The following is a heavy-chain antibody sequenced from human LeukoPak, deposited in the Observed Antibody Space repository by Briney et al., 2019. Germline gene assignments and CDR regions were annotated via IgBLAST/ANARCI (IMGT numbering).Heavy chain of an antibody. V-gene: IGHV3-7*01. D-gene: IGHD3-10*01. J-gene: IGHJ4*02. CDR3: ASFYGSGSYYNFLFDD. CDR1: GFTFSSYA. CDR2: IKNDGSER. Sequence: GGSLRLSCATSGFTFSSYAMSWVRQAPGKGLEWVATIKNDGSERYYVDSVKGRFTISRDNAKNSLYLHMNSLRADDTAVYYCASFYGSGSYYNFLFDDWGQGTLVIVSS.